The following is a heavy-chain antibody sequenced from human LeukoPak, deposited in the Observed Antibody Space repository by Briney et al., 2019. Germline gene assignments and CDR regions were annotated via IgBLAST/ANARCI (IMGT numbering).Heavy chain of an antibody. J-gene: IGHJ5*02. CDR1: GGSISSYY. CDR3: ARDQALYSISGDWFDP. D-gene: IGHD6-13*01. V-gene: IGHV4-59*01. Sequence: SETLSLTCTVSGGSISSYYWSWIRQPPGKGLEWIGYIYYSGSTSYNPSLKSRVTISVDTSKNQFSLKLNSVTTADTAVNYCARDQALYSISGDWFDPWGQGTLVIVSS. CDR2: IYYSGST.